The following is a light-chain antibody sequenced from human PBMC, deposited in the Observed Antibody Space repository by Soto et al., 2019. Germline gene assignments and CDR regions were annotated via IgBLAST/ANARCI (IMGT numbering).Light chain of an antibody. V-gene: IGKV3-15*01. J-gene: IGKJ5*01. CDR2: GAS. CDR1: QSVNSN. Sequence: EIVMTQSPATLSVAPGERATLSCRASQSVNSNLAWYQQKPGQAPRLLILGASTRATGIPARFSGSGSGKEFTLSISSLESEDFAVYYCKQYKEWPPFTFGQGTRLEIK. CDR3: KQYKEWPPFT.